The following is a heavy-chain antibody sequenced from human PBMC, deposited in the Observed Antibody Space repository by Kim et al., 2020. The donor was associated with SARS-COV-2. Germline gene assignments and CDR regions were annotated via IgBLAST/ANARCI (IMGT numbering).Heavy chain of an antibody. CDR2: IYYSGST. D-gene: IGHD4-4*01. CDR1: GGSISSGDYY. V-gene: IGHV4-30-4*01. Sequence: SETLSLTCTVSGGSISSGDYYWSWIRQPPGKGLEWIGYIYYSGSTYYNPSLKSRVTISVDTSKNQFSLKLSSVTAADTAVYYCARELSTGSDAFDIWGQGTMVTVSS. J-gene: IGHJ3*02. CDR3: ARELSTGSDAFDI.